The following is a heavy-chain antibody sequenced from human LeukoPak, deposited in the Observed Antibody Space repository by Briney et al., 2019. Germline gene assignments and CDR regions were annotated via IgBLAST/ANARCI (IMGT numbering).Heavy chain of an antibody. V-gene: IGHV4-39*07. CDR1: GDSISSSSYY. J-gene: IGHJ6*03. CDR3: ARERGYYDFWSGYYTATEYYYYYMDV. Sequence: PSETLSLTCTVSGDSISSSSYYWGWIRQPPGKGLEWIGNVFYSGSTYFNPSLRSRVTISVDTSKNHFSLKLSSVTAADTAVYYCARERGYYDFWSGYYTATEYYYYYMDVWGKGTTVTVSS. CDR2: VFYSGST. D-gene: IGHD3-3*01.